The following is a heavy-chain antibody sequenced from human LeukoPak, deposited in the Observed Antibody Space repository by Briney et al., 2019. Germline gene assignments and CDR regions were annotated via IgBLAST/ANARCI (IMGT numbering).Heavy chain of an antibody. CDR2: ISWNSGSI. D-gene: IGHD3-16*01. CDR3: AKDMGY. J-gene: IGHJ4*02. CDR1: GFTFDDYA. Sequence: SGGSLRLSCAASGFTFDDYAMHWVRHAPGKGLEWVSGISWNSGSIGYADSVKGRFTISRDNAKNSLYLQMNSLRAEDAALYYCAKDMGYWGQGTLVTVSS. V-gene: IGHV3-9*01.